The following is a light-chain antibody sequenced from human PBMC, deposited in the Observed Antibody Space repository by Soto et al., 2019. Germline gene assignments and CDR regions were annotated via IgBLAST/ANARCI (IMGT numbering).Light chain of an antibody. CDR3: QQYGSSPPIT. CDR1: QSVSISY. J-gene: IGKJ5*01. V-gene: IGKV3-20*01. CDR2: GAS. Sequence: EIVLTQSPGTLSLSPGERATLSCRDSQSVSISYLAWYQQKPGQAPRLLIYGASSRATGTPDRFSGSGSGTDFTLTISRLEPEDFAVYYCQQYGSSPPITFGQGTRLEIK.